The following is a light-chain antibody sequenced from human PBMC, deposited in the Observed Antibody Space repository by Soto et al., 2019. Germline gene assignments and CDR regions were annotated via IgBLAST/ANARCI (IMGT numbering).Light chain of an antibody. CDR1: SSDVGGDNY. J-gene: IGLJ1*01. Sequence: QSSPTQPRAVSGSPGQSVTISCTGRSSDVGGDNYVSLYQQHQGTAPKLMIYDVRKRPTAAPARFTVSKSGNPTSLTISGLQCVDEAENNCCTYAGNFYIFRTGTKVTV. CDR2: DVR. V-gene: IGLV2-11*01. CDR3: CTYAGNFYI.